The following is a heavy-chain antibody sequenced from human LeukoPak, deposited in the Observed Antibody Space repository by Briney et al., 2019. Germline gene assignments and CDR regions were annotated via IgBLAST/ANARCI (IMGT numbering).Heavy chain of an antibody. Sequence: PGGSLRLSCAASGFNFDDYAMSWVRQVPGKGLEWVSGINWNGGSTSYADSVKGRFTISRDNAKNSLYLQMDSLRAEDTALYYCARDRRDILTGYFDFWGQGTLVTVSS. CDR2: INWNGGST. V-gene: IGHV3-20*04. CDR3: ARDRRDILTGYFDF. D-gene: IGHD3-9*01. CDR1: GFNFDDYA. J-gene: IGHJ4*02.